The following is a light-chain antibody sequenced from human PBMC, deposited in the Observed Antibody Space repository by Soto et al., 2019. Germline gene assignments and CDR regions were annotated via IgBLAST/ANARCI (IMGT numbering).Light chain of an antibody. J-gene: IGKJ1*01. CDR1: QDVDSW. V-gene: IGKV1-12*01. Sequence: DIQLTQSPSSVSASVGDRVTIACRASQDVDSWLAWYQQKPGKAPKLLIYAVSSLQSGVPSRFSGSGSGTFFTLTINTLQAEDFATYYCQQANYIPRTFGQGTKVEFK. CDR2: AVS. CDR3: QQANYIPRT.